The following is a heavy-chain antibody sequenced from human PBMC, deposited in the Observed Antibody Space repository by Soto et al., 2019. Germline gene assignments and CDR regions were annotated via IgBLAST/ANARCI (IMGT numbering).Heavy chain of an antibody. Sequence: GGSLRLSCSASGFTFSSYAMHWVRQAPGKGLEYVSAISSNGGSTYYADSVKGRFTISRDNSKNTLYLQMNSLRAEDTAVYYCARQGYGDYGAPIDYWGQGTLVTVSS. V-gene: IGHV3-64*04. CDR2: ISSNGGST. CDR1: GFTFSSYA. D-gene: IGHD4-17*01. J-gene: IGHJ4*02. CDR3: ARQGYGDYGAPIDY.